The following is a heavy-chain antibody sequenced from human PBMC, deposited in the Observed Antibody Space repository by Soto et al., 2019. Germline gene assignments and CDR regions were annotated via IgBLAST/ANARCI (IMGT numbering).Heavy chain of an antibody. CDR3: ARDGSTVTTNYHYAMDV. V-gene: IGHV3-48*03. CDR2: IHSGGSRI. CDR1: GFTFSTYH. D-gene: IGHD4-17*01. J-gene: IGHJ6*02. Sequence: EVQLVESGGGLVQPGGSLILSCAASGFTFSTYHMNWVRQAPGKGLEWVSCIHSGGSRIYYADSVKGRFTISRDNAKNSLYLQMNSLRAEDTAVYYCARDGSTVTTNYHYAMDVWGQGTTVTVSS.